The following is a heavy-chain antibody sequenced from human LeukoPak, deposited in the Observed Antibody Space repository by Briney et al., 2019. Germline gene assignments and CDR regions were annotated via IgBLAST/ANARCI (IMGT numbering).Heavy chain of an antibody. J-gene: IGHJ5*02. CDR2: INPNSGGT. Sequence: ASVKVSCKASGYTFTGYYMHWVRQAPGQGLEWMGRINPNSGGTNYAQKFQGRVTMTRDNAISTAYMELSRLRSDDTAVYYCASLGFGELLQENWFDPWGQGTLVTVSS. CDR3: ASLGFGELLQENWFDP. CDR1: GYTFTGYY. D-gene: IGHD3-10*01. V-gene: IGHV1-2*06.